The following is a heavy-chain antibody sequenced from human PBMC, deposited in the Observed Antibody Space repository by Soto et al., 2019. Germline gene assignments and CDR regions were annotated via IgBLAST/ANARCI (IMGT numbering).Heavy chain of an antibody. D-gene: IGHD4-17*01. Sequence: LSLTCVVSGDSIITSSWWTWVRQSPGKGLEWIGEIYHSGRTDYNPSLKSRVTISVDKSKSQFSLQLTSVTAADTAVYFCARRTTVTRDWFDPWGQGTLVTVSS. CDR2: IYHSGRT. J-gene: IGHJ5*02. CDR1: GDSIITSSW. V-gene: IGHV4-4*01. CDR3: ARRTTVTRDWFDP.